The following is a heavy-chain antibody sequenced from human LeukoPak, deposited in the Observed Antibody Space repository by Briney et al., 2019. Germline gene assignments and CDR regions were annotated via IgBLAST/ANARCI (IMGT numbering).Heavy chain of an antibody. J-gene: IGHJ4*02. CDR2: ISSSGSTI. CDR1: GFTFSSYS. V-gene: IGHV3-48*04. Sequence: GGSLRLSCAASGFTFSSYSMNWVRQAPGKGLEWVSYISSSGSTIYYADSVKGRFTISRDNAKNSLYLQMNSLRAEDTAVYYCAKRGAEVGATVAPGDYWGQGTLVTVSS. CDR3: AKRGAEVGATVAPGDY. D-gene: IGHD1-26*01.